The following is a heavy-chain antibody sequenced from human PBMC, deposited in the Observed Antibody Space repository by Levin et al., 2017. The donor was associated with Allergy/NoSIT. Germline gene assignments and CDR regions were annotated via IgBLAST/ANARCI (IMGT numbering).Heavy chain of an antibody. CDR1: GFTFSSYG. CDR3: AKDHRYCSGGSCYYTSWYFDL. D-gene: IGHD2-15*01. J-gene: IGHJ2*01. CDR2: ISYDGSNK. Sequence: GESLKISCAASGFTFSSYGMHWVRQAPGKGLEWVAVISYDGSNKYYADSVKGRFTISRDNSKNTLYLQMNSLRAEDTAVYYCAKDHRYCSGGSCYYTSWYFDLWGRGTLVTVSS. V-gene: IGHV3-30*18.